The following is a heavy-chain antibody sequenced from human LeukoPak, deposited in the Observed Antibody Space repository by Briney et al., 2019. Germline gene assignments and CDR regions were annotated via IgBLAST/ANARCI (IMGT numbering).Heavy chain of an antibody. J-gene: IGHJ4*02. V-gene: IGHV4-30-4*08. CDR2: IYYSGST. D-gene: IGHD2-2*02. Sequence: SETLSLTCTVSGGSISSGDYYWSWIRQPPGRGLEWIGYIYYSGSTYYNPSLKSRVTTSVDTSKNQFSLKLSSVTAADTAVYYCARDAPAYCSSTSCYSPLDYWGQGTLVTVSS. CDR3: ARDAPAYCSSTSCYSPLDY. CDR1: GGSISSGDYY.